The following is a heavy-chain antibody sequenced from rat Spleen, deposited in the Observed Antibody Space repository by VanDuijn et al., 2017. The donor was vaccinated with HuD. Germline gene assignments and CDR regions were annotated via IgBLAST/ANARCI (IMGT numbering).Heavy chain of an antibody. CDR3: ARQRGPSWFAY. D-gene: IGHD3-1*01. V-gene: IGHV5-22*01. CDR2: ISYGDSSGHSST. Sequence: EVQLVESDGGLVQPGKSLKLSCAASGFTFSDYYMAWVRQAPTKGLEWVATISYGDSSGHSSTYYGDSVRGRFTISRDNAKSTLYLQMNSLRSEDTATYYCARQRGPSWFAYWGQGTLVTVSS. J-gene: IGHJ3*01. CDR1: GFTFSDYY.